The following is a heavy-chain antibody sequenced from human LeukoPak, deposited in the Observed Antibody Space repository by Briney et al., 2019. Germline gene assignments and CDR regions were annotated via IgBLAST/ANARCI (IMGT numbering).Heavy chain of an antibody. J-gene: IGHJ4*02. D-gene: IGHD3-22*01. CDR2: INPNSGGT. V-gene: IGHV1-2*06. Sequence: ASVKVSCKASGYTFTGYYMHWVRQAPGQGLEWMGRINPNSGGTNYAQKFQGRVTMTRDTSTSTVYMELSSLRSEDTAVYYCARDQFPRTHSGYDYWGQGTLVTVSS. CDR3: ARDQFPRTHSGYDY. CDR1: GYTFTGYY.